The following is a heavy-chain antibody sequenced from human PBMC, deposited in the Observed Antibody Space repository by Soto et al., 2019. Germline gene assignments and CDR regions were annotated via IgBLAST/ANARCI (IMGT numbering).Heavy chain of an antibody. Sequence: GASVKVSCKASASTFMNYYISWVRQATGQGLEWMGWMNPNSGYTCYALKFQGRVSMTRNTSIYTGYLELSSLASDDTAVYYCVSTASSGTFNGFDTWGQGTLVTVSS. V-gene: IGHV1-8*01. CDR1: ASTFMNYY. CDR3: VSTASSGTFNGFDT. J-gene: IGHJ5*02. D-gene: IGHD1-1*01. CDR2: MNPNSGYT.